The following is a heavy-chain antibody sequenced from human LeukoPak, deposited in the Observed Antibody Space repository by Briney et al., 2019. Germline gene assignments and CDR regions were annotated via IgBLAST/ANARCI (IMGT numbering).Heavy chain of an antibody. CDR1: GGSFSGYY. J-gene: IGHJ4*02. D-gene: IGHD4-17*01. CDR2: INHSGST. Sequence: PSGTLSLTCAVYGGSFSGYYWGWIRQPPGKGLEWIGEINHSGSTNYNPSLKSRVTISVDTSKNQFSLKLSSVTAADTAVYYCARARRTVPTRDFDYWGQGTLVTVSS. V-gene: IGHV4-34*01. CDR3: ARARRTVPTRDFDY.